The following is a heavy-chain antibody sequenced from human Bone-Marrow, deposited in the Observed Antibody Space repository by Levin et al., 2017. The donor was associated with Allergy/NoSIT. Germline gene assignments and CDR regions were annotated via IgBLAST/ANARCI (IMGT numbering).Heavy chain of an antibody. Sequence: SETLSLTCTVSGDSLNNSPYYWGWVRQSPGKGLEWIGTIFSDGSTFYNPSLAGRLTMSVDTSNDHFSLRLTSVTAADTAVYYCARDLYSSGWYVSYFDFWGQGILVTVSS. CDR3: ARDLYSSGWYVSYFDF. CDR2: IFSDGST. J-gene: IGHJ4*02. V-gene: IGHV4-39*07. CDR1: GDSLNNSPYY. D-gene: IGHD6-19*01.